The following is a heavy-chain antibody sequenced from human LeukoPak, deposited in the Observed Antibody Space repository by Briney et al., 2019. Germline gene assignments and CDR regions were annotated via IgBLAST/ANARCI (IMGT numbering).Heavy chain of an antibody. CDR3: ARGLVPAAPQYNWFDP. J-gene: IGHJ5*02. D-gene: IGHD2-2*01. Sequence: SETLSLTCAVYGGSFSGYYWSWIRQPPGKGLEWIGEINHSGTTNYNPSLKSRVTISVDTSKNQFSLKVRSVTAADTAVYYCARGLVPAAPQYNWFDPWGQGTLVTVSS. V-gene: IGHV4-34*01. CDR2: INHSGTT. CDR1: GGSFSGYY.